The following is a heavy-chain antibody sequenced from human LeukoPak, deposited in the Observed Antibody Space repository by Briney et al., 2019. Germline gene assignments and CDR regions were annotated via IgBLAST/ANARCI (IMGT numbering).Heavy chain of an antibody. V-gene: IGHV4-39*01. Sequence: PSETLSLTCTVSGGSISSSSYYWGWIRQPPGKGLEWIGSIYYSGSTYYNPSLKSRVTISVDTSKNQFSLKLSSVTAPDTAVYCCARRNYYDSSGYYDWGQGTLVTVSS. J-gene: IGHJ4*02. CDR1: GGSISSSSYY. CDR3: ARRNYYDSSGYYD. CDR2: IYYSGST. D-gene: IGHD3-22*01.